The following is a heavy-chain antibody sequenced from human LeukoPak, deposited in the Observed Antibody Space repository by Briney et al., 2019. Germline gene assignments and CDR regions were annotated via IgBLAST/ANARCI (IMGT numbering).Heavy chain of an antibody. Sequence: GESLKISCKGSGYSFTSYWIGWVRQAPGQGLEWMGWISAYNGNTNYAQKLQGRVTMTTDTSTSTAYMELRSLRSDDTAVYYCARVGFWQQLFSLHYYYYMDVWGKGTTVTISS. J-gene: IGHJ6*03. CDR1: GYSFTSYW. D-gene: IGHD6-13*01. CDR2: ISAYNGNT. CDR3: ARVGFWQQLFSLHYYYYMDV. V-gene: IGHV1-18*04.